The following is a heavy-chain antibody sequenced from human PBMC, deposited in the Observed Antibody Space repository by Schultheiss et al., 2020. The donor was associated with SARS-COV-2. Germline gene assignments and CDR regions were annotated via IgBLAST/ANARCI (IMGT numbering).Heavy chain of an antibody. J-gene: IGHJ4*02. D-gene: IGHD3-22*01. Sequence: GESLKISCAASGFTFSSYSMNWVRQAPGKGLEWVSYISSSGSTIYYADSVKGRFTISRDNSKNTLNLQMNSLRAEDTAVYYCARGYYDSTPLDYWGQGTLVTVSS. V-gene: IGHV3-48*01. CDR3: ARGYYDSTPLDY. CDR2: ISSSGSTI. CDR1: GFTFSSYS.